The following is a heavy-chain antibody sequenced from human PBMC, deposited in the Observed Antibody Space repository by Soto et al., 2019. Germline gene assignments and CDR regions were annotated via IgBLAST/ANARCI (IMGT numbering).Heavy chain of an antibody. D-gene: IGHD3-22*01. V-gene: IGHV3-48*03. CDR1: GFTFSSYE. CDR3: ARDRWLGYDSSGYFLTYDAFDI. Sequence: LRLSCAASGFTFSSYERNWVRQAPGKGLEWVSYISSSGSTIYYADSVKGRFTISRDNAKNSLYLQMNSLRAEDTAVYYCARDRWLGYDSSGYFLTYDAFDIWGQGTMVTVSS. CDR2: ISSSGSTI. J-gene: IGHJ3*02.